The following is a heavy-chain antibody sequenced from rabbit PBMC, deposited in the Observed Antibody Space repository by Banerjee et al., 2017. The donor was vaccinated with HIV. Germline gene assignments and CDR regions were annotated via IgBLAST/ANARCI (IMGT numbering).Heavy chain of an antibody. V-gene: IGHV1S45*01. CDR3: ARDAGYAGSNL. J-gene: IGHJ4*01. D-gene: IGHD4-2*01. Sequence: QEQLKESGGGLVKPEGSLTLTCTASGFSFNNNYVMCWVRQAPGKGLELIACIYTITGTTYYTSWAKGRFTISKTSSTTVTLQMTSLTAADTATYFCARDAGYAGSNLWGPGTLVTVS. CDR2: IYTITGTT. CDR1: GFSFNNNYV.